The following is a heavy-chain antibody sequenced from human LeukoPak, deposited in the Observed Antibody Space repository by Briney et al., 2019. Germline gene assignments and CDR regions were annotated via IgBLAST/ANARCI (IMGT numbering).Heavy chain of an antibody. V-gene: IGHV4-34*01. CDR3: ARRGFAKYWFDP. Sequence: SETLSLTCAVYGGSFSGYYWSWIRQPPGKGLEWIGEINHSGSTNYNPSLKSRVTISVDTSKNQFSLKLCSVTAADTAVYYCARRGFAKYWFDPWGQGTLVTVSS. CDR1: GGSFSGYY. D-gene: IGHD3-10*01. J-gene: IGHJ5*02. CDR2: INHSGST.